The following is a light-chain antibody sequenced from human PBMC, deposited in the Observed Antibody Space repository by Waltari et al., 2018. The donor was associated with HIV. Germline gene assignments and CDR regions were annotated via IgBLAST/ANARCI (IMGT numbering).Light chain of an antibody. CDR2: EDN. Sequence: NFMLTQPHSVSESPGKTVTISCTGSSASIASNYVQWYQQRPGSAPTTVIYEDNQRPSGVPDRFSGSIDSSSNSASLTISGLKTEDEADYYCQSYDSSNHWVF. CDR1: SASIASNY. J-gene: IGLJ3*02. CDR3: QSYDSSNHWV. V-gene: IGLV6-57*02.